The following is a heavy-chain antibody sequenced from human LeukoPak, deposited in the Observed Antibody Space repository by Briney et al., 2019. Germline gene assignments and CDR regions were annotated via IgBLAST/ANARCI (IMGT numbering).Heavy chain of an antibody. D-gene: IGHD6-6*01. V-gene: IGHV4-59*06. J-gene: IGHJ3*02. CDR2: IYYSGST. CDR3: ARDEDSSSSAYAFDI. Sequence: SETLSLTCTVSGGSTSSYYWSWIRQHPGKGLEWIGYIYYSGSTYYNPSLKSRVTISVDTSKNQFSLKLSSVTAADTAVYYCARDEDSSSSAYAFDIWGQGTMVTVSS. CDR1: GGSTSSYY.